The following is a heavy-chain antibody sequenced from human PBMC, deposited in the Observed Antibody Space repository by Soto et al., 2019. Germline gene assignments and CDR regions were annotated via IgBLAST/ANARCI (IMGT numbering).Heavy chain of an antibody. CDR3: ARDRANWFDP. V-gene: IGHV3-33*01. CDR1: GFTYTNYG. CDR2: IWYDGSKK. Sequence: PGGSLRLSCAVSGFTYTNYGMHWFRQAPGKGLEWVAVIWYDGSKKYYADSVKGRFTISRDNSKNTLDLQMNDLRAEDTAVYYCARDRANWFDPWGQGTLVTVS. J-gene: IGHJ5*02.